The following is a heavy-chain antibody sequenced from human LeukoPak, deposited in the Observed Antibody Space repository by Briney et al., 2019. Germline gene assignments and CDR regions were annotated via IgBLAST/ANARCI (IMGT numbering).Heavy chain of an antibody. V-gene: IGHV4-39*01. J-gene: IGHJ4*02. Sequence: SETLSLTCTVSGGSISSRSYYWGWIRQPPGKGLEWIGSIYYSGSTYYNPSLKSRVTISVDTSKNQFSLKLSSVTAADTAVYYCARLVYGEQTIDYWGQGTLVTVSS. CDR3: ARLVYGEQTIDY. CDR2: IYYSGST. CDR1: GGSISSRSYY. D-gene: IGHD4-17*01.